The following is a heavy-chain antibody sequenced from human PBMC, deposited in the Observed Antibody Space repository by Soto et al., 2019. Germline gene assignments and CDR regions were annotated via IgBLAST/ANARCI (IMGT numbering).Heavy chain of an antibody. D-gene: IGHD2-2*02. CDR1: GFTISTYT. CDR3: ARATVVPAAIPQELRNWYFAL. J-gene: IGHJ2*01. V-gene: IGHV3-30-3*01. CDR2: ILYDGTNK. Sequence: ESGGGVVQPGRSLRLSCAASGFTISTYTMHWVRQAPGKGLEWVSVILYDGTNKYHAASVKGRFTISRVNSKNTVYLQMHSLRVEDTAVYYCARATVVPAAIPQELRNWYFALWGRGTLVTVSS.